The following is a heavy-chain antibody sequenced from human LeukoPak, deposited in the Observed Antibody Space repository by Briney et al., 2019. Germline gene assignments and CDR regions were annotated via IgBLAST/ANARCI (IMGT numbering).Heavy chain of an antibody. CDR3: ATYEGLKEYFDY. CDR1: CGSISSGTYF. J-gene: IGHJ4*02. Sequence: SQTLSLTCTVSCGSISSGTYFWSWIRQPAGKGLEWIGRIYTSGSTNYNPSLKSRVTTSVDPSQNQFSLKLTPVTAADTAVYYCATYEGLKEYFDYWGQGTLVTVSS. V-gene: IGHV4-61*02. D-gene: IGHD5-12*01. CDR2: IYTSGST.